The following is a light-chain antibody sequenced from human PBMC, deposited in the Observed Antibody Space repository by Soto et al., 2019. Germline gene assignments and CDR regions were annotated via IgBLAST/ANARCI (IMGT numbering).Light chain of an antibody. J-gene: IGKJ1*01. Sequence: AIQMTQSPSSLAASVGDRVTITCRASQGIRNDLGWYQQKPGKAPKLLIYAASSLQSGVPSRFSGSGSGTDFSLNISSLQPEDFATYYCLQDYNDPWTFGQGTKVEIK. CDR3: LQDYNDPWT. CDR2: AAS. CDR1: QGIRND. V-gene: IGKV1-6*01.